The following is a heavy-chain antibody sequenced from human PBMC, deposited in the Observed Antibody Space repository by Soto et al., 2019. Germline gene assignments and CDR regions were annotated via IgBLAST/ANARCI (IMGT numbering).Heavy chain of an antibody. J-gene: IGHJ5*02. Sequence: QVQLQESGPGLVKPSQTLYLTCNVSGCSISSGGYYWSWTRPHPGKGLEWIGYIYYSGSTYYNQSLKSRVTISVDTSKNQFALKLTSVTAADTAVYYCARSVFPWGQVTLVTVAS. V-gene: IGHV4-31*03. CDR1: GCSISSGGYY. CDR2: IYYSGST. CDR3: ARSVFP.